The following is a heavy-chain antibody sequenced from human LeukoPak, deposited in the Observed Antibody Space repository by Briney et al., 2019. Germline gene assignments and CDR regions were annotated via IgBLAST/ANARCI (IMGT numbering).Heavy chain of an antibody. J-gene: IGHJ4*02. D-gene: IGHD3-10*01. Sequence: ASVKVSCKASGYTFIVYYIHWVRQAPGQGLEWMGRINPNTGVTIYAQKFQDRVSMTWETSISTASMELSRLRSDDTAVYYCAREAGDGSGSFDYWGQGTLVTVSS. V-gene: IGHV1-2*06. CDR3: AREAGDGSGSFDY. CDR2: INPNTGVT. CDR1: GYTFIVYY.